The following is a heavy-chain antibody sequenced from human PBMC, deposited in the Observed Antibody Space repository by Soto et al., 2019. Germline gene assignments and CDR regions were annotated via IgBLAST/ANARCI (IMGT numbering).Heavy chain of an antibody. J-gene: IGHJ4*01. CDR2: INVGNGNA. Sequence: GASVKGSCKTSGYTYTEYAIHWVRQAPGQGLEWMGWINVGNGNAKYSQRVEGRVTMTRDASASTVYMEVGSLASEDTAVYYCTSSSERGYWG. CDR3: TSSSERGY. CDR1: GYTYTEYA. V-gene: IGHV1-3*01.